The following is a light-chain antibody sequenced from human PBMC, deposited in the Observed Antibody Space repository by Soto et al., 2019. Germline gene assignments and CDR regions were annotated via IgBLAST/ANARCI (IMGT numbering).Light chain of an antibody. V-gene: IGKV3-11*01. J-gene: IGKJ4*01. Sequence: EIVLTQSPATLSLSPGERATLSCRASQSVRNDLVWYHQKPGQAPRVLIYSASNRATGIPARFSGSGSGTDFTFTISSLEPEDFAVDYCQQRTNWPPTFGGGTKVEMK. CDR1: QSVRND. CDR3: QQRTNWPPT. CDR2: SAS.